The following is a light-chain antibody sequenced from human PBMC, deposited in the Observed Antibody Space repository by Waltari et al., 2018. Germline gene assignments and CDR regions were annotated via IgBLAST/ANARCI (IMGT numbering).Light chain of an antibody. V-gene: IGKV1-39*01. CDR1: QSVNNY. Sequence: DIQMTQSPSSLSASVGDRVTITCRASQSVNNYLHWYKQKAGKAPKLLIYGASSLHSGVPSRFSGGGSGTDCTLTISGLQAEDFATYYCEQGYVTPRTFGQGTKLEI. CDR3: EQGYVTPRT. CDR2: GAS. J-gene: IGKJ2*01.